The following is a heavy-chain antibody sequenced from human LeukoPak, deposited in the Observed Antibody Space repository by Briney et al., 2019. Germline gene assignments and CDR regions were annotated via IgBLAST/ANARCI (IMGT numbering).Heavy chain of an antibody. CDR1: GGSISSYY. D-gene: IGHD5-18*01. Sequence: SEALSLTCTVSGGSISSYYWTWIRQPAGKGLEWIGRIYTTGSTNYNPSLKSQVTISVDTSKNQFSLKLSSVTAADTAVYYCARHMGRYSYGPGSGDLVDGMDVWGQGTTVTVSS. V-gene: IGHV4-4*07. J-gene: IGHJ6*02. CDR2: IYTTGST. CDR3: ARHMGRYSYGPGSGDLVDGMDV.